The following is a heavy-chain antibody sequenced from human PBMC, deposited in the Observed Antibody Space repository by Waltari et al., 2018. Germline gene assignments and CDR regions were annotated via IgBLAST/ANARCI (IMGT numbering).Heavy chain of an antibody. CDR2: IYYSGST. V-gene: IGHV4-59*01. CDR1: GGPLSSYF. CDR3: ARVDGYPTWGYFDL. J-gene: IGHJ2*01. D-gene: IGHD5-12*01. Sequence: QVQLQESGPGLVTPSETLSLTCTASGGPLSSYFWSWIRQPPGKGLEWIGYIYYSGSTNYNPSLKSRVTISVDTSKNQFSLKLSSVTAADTAVYYCARVDGYPTWGYFDLWGRGTLVTVSS.